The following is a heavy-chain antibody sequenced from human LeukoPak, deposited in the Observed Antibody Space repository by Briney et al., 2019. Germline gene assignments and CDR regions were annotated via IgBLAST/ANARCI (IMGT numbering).Heavy chain of an antibody. D-gene: IGHD6-19*01. CDR2: IYYSGST. Sequence: PSETLSLTCTVSGGSISSSSYYWGWIRQPPGKGLEWIGSIYYSGSTYYNPSLKSRVTISVDTSKNQFSLKLSSVTAADTAVYYCAREGGQWLAPSHFDYWGQGTLVTVSS. CDR1: GGSISSSSYY. CDR3: AREGGQWLAPSHFDY. J-gene: IGHJ4*02. V-gene: IGHV4-39*07.